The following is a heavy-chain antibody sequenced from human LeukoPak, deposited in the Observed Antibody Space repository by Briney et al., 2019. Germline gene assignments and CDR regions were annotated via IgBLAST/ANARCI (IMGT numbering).Heavy chain of an antibody. J-gene: IGHJ4*02. V-gene: IGHV4-30-4*01. CDR2: IYYSGST. D-gene: IGHD3-22*01. CDR1: GGSISSGDYY. CDR3: ARGRGLFTAYYFDY. Sequence: SQTLSLTCTVSGGSISSGDYYWSWIRQPPGKGLEWTGYIYYSGSTYYNPSLKSRVTISVDTSKNQFSLKLSSVTAADTAVYYCARGRGLFTAYYFDYWGQGTLVTVSS.